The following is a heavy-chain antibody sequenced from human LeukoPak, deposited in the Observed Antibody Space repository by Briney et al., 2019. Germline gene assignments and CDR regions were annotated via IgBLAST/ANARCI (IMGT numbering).Heavy chain of an antibody. J-gene: IGHJ4*02. CDR3: ARELSPIQLWSPSDY. V-gene: IGHV4-38-2*02. CDR2: IYHSGST. CDR1: GYSINSGYY. Sequence: SETLSLTCTVSGYSINSGYYWGWIRQPPGKGLEWIGSIYHSGSTNYNPSLKSRVTISVDTSKNQFSLKLSSVTAADTAVYYCARELSPIQLWSPSDYWGQGTLVTVSS. D-gene: IGHD5-18*01.